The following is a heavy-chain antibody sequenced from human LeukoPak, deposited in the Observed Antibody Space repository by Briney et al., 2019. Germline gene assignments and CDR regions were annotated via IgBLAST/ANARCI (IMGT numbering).Heavy chain of an antibody. CDR1: GYTFTHYV. J-gene: IGHJ3*02. CDR2: ISPYNDNT. Sequence: ASVKVSCKTSGYTFTHYVSSWLRHAPGQGLEWMVRISPYNDNTKYAQKLQGRVTMTTDTSTSTAYMELRSLRSDDTAVYYCARASTHRYNWKSGQLNDAFDIWGQGTMVTVSS. D-gene: IGHD1-20*01. CDR3: ARASTHRYNWKSGQLNDAFDI. V-gene: IGHV1-18*01.